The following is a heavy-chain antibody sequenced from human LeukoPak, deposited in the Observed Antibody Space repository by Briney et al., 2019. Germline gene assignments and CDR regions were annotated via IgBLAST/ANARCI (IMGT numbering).Heavy chain of an antibody. Sequence: GGSLRLSCAASGFTFSSSAMSWVRQVPGKGLEWVSGISASGGSTNYADSVRGRFTISRDNSKNTLYVQMSSLRAEDTAVYYCAKDLNRGLPDYWGQGTLVTVSS. CDR1: GFTFSSSA. CDR3: AKDLNRGLPDY. V-gene: IGHV3-23*01. CDR2: ISASGGST. D-gene: IGHD2-21*01. J-gene: IGHJ4*02.